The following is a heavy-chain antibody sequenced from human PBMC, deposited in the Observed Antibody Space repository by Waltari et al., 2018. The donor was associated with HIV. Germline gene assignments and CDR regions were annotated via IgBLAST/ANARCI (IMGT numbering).Heavy chain of an antibody. V-gene: IGHV3-74*01. D-gene: IGHD5-18*01. J-gene: IGHJ4*02. CDR1: GFTFSSYW. Sequence: GSGGGLVQPGGSLRLSCAASGFTFSSYWMHWVRQAPGKGLVWVSRINSDGSSTSYADSVKGRFTISRDNAKNTLYLQMNSLRAEDTAVYYCARERGYSYGYGDCPGYWGQGTLVTVSS. CDR3: ARERGYSYGYGDCPGY. CDR2: INSDGSST.